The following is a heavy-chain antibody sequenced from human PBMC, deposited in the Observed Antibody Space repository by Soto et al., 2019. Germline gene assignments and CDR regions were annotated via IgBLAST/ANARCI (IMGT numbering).Heavy chain of an antibody. D-gene: IGHD3-10*01. V-gene: IGHV3-21*06. CDR3: TRDEKLYSSGRGFDP. CDR2: ITSSSDYI. CDR1: GFTFSSYS. J-gene: IGHJ5*02. Sequence: EVQVVESGGGLVKPGGSLRLSCIGSGFTFSSYSMNWVRQAPGRGLEWVSSITSSSDYIHYADSVKGRFTISRDNAXXPLYLHMDGLRAEDTAIYDCTRDEKLYSSGRGFDPWGEGSLVTVSS.